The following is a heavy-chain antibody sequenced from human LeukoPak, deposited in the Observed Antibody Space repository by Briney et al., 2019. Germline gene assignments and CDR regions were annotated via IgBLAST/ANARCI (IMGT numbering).Heavy chain of an antibody. CDR3: ARGIGMLFDWPLDYYYYYGMDV. Sequence: ASVKVSCKASGYTFTSYDINWVRQATGQGLEWMGWMNPNSGNTGYAQKFQGRVTMTRNTSTSTAYMELSSLRSEDTAVYYCARGIGMLFDWPLDYYYYYGMDVWGQGTAVTVSS. CDR2: MNPNSGNT. D-gene: IGHD3-9*01. J-gene: IGHJ6*02. CDR1: GYTFTSYD. V-gene: IGHV1-8*01.